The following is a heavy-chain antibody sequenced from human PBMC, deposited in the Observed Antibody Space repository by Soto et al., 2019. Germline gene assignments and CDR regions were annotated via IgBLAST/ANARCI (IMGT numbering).Heavy chain of an antibody. CDR3: ARGDCSSTSCYSYYGMYV. D-gene: IGHD2-2*02. Sequence: QVQLVQSGAEVKNPGASVKVSCKASGYTFTGYYMHWVRQAPGQGLEWMVWINPNSGGTNYAQKFQGWVTMTRDTSISTAYMELSRLRSDDTAVYYCARGDCSSTSCYSYYGMYVWGKGTTVTVSS. CDR2: INPNSGGT. V-gene: IGHV1-2*04. J-gene: IGHJ6*04. CDR1: GYTFTGYY.